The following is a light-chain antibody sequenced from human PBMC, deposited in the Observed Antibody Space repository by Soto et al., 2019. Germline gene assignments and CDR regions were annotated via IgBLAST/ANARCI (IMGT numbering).Light chain of an antibody. V-gene: IGKV1-39*01. CDR2: AAS. Sequence: DIQMTQSPSSLSASVGDRVTITCRASQSISSYLNWYQQKPGKAPKLLIYAASSLQSGVPSRFSGSGSGTDFTLTISSLQPEDFAVYYCQQYNNWPGTFGQGTKVEIK. J-gene: IGKJ1*01. CDR1: QSISSY. CDR3: QQYNNWPGT.